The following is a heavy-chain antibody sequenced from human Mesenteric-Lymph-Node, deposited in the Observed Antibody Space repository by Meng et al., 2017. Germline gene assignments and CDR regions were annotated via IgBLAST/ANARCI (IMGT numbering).Heavy chain of an antibody. CDR1: GGTFSSYA. CDR2: IIPIFGTA. V-gene: IGHV1-69*05. D-gene: IGHD3-16*01. CDR3: TRGGRELWGAHWYASDI. Sequence: SVKVSCKASGGTFSSYAISWVRQAPGQGLEWMGGIIPIFGTANYAQKFQGRVTITTDESTSTAYMELSSLRSEDTAVYYCTRGGRELWGAHWYASDIWGQGTMVTVSS. J-gene: IGHJ3*02.